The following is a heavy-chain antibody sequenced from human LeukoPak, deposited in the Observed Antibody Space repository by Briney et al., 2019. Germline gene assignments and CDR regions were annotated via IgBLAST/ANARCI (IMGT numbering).Heavy chain of an antibody. CDR2: ISSSSSYI. D-gene: IGHD5-24*01. CDR3: ARFGHGYNLDY. J-gene: IGHJ4*02. Sequence: GGSLRLSCAASGFTFSSYSMSWVRQAPGKGLEWVSSISSSSSYIYYADSVKGRFTISRDNAKNSLYLQMNSLRAEDTAVYYCARFGHGYNLDYWGQGTLVTVSS. V-gene: IGHV3-21*01. CDR1: GFTFSSYS.